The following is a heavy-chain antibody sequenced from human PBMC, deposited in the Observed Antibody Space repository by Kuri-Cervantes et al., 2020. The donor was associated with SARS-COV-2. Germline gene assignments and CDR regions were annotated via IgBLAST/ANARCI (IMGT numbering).Heavy chain of an antibody. CDR2: ISYDGSNK. CDR3: ARDLRVYYGSAFDI. D-gene: IGHD3-10*01. Sequence: GESLKISCAASGFTFSSYAMHWVRQAPGKGLEWVAVISYDGSNKYYADSVKGRFTISRDNSKNTLYLQMNSLRAEDTAVYYCARDLRVYYGSAFDIWGQGKMVNVSS. CDR1: GFTFSSYA. J-gene: IGHJ3*02. V-gene: IGHV3-30*01.